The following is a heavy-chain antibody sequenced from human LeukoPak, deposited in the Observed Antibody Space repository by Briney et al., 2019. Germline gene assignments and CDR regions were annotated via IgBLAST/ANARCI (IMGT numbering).Heavy chain of an antibody. CDR3: ARDGLGATPFDY. V-gene: IGHV3-74*01. CDR1: GFSFSSNW. D-gene: IGHD1-26*01. CDR2: INSDGSTT. Sequence: PGGSLRLSCAASGFSFSSNWMHWDRQAPGKGLVWVARINSDGSTTNYADSVKGRFTISRDNAKNTLYLQMNSLRAEDTAVYYCARDGLGATPFDYWGQGTLVTVSS. J-gene: IGHJ4*02.